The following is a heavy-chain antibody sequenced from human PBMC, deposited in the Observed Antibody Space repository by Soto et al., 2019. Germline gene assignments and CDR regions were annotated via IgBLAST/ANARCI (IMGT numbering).Heavy chain of an antibody. CDR2: MNPNSGNT. Sequence: QVQLVQSGAEVKKPGASVKVSCKASGYTFTSYDINWVRQATGQGLEWMGWMNPNSGNTGYAQKFQGRVTMTRNTSISTAYMELSSLRSVDTAVYYCARGTYYDFWSGYYLYYYGMDVWGQGTTVTVSS. J-gene: IGHJ6*02. V-gene: IGHV1-8*01. CDR1: GYTFTSYD. CDR3: ARGTYYDFWSGYYLYYYGMDV. D-gene: IGHD3-3*01.